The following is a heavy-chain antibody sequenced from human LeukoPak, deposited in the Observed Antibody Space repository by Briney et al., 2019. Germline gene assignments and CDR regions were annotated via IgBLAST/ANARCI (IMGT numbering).Heavy chain of an antibody. CDR3: ARDLSSGSYSGRYYYGMDV. CDR2: IIPILGIA. CDR1: GGTFSSYA. V-gene: IGHV1-69*04. D-gene: IGHD1-26*01. J-gene: IGHJ6*02. Sequence: GASVKVSSKASGGTFSSYAISWVRQAPGQGLEWMGRIIPILGIANYAQKFQGRVTITADKSTSTAYMELSSLRSEDTAVYYCARDLSSGSYSGRYYYGMDVWGQGTTVTVSS.